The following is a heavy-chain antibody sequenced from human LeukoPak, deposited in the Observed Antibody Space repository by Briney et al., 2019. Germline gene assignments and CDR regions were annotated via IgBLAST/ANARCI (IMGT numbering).Heavy chain of an antibody. D-gene: IGHD3-3*02. CDR2: IYYNGRI. V-gene: IGHV4-31*03. CDR1: GGSISNGGYY. Sequence: SETLSLTCTVSGGSISNGGYYRSWIRQHPGTGLEWIGYIYYNGRINYNPSLKSRIAISVDTSKNQFSLKLSSVTAADTAVYYCARRVGAFPTYYFDYWGQGTRVTVSS. J-gene: IGHJ4*02. CDR3: ARRVGAFPTYYFDY.